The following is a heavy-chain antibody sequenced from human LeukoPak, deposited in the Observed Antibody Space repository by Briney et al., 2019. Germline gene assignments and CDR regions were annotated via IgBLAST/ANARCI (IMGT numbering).Heavy chain of an antibody. Sequence: SQTLSLTCAVSGGSISSGSYYWSWIRQPAGKGLEWIGRIYTSGSTNYNPSLKSRVTISVDTSKNQFSLKLSSVTAADTAVYYCARDRIVVVPAAMGRGYYYYYMDVWGKGTTVTVSS. CDR3: ARDRIVVVPAAMGRGYYYYYMDV. CDR2: IYTSGST. D-gene: IGHD2-2*01. CDR1: GGSISSGSYY. V-gene: IGHV4-61*02. J-gene: IGHJ6*03.